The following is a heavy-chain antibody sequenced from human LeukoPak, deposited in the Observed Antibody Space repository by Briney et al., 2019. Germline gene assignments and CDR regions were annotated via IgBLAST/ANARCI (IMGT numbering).Heavy chain of an antibody. J-gene: IGHJ6*03. D-gene: IGHD4-17*01. CDR1: GGSISSSSYY. CDR3: ARGLRSHYYYYYYMDV. CDR2: IYYSGST. V-gene: IGHV4-39*01. Sequence: PETLSLTCTVSGGSISSSSYYWGWIRQPPGKGLEWIGSIYYSGSTYYNPSLKSRVTISVDTSKNQFSLKLSSVTAADTAVYYCARGLRSHYYYYYYMDVWGKGTTVTVSS.